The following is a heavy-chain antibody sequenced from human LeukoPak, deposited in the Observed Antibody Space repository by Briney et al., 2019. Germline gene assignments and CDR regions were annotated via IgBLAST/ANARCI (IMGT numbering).Heavy chain of an antibody. CDR3: AINMAIAMAHDY. CDR2: INPNSGGT. CDR1: GYTFTASF. V-gene: IGHV1-2*06. D-gene: IGHD5-18*01. Sequence: ASVKVSCKASGYTFTASFIHWMRQAPGQGLEWMGRINPNSGGTNYPQNSQGKVTLTRDTSISTAYLELSRLTSDDTAVYYCAINMAIAMAHDYWGQGTLVTDSS. J-gene: IGHJ4*02.